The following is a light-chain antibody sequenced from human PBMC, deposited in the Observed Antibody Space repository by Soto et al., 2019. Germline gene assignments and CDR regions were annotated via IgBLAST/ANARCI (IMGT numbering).Light chain of an antibody. V-gene: IGLV2-23*01. Sequence: QSALTQPASVSGSPGQSITISCTGTSSDVGSYNLVSWYQQHPGKAPKLMIYEGSKRPSGVSHRFSGSKSGSTASLTISGLQAEDEADYFCCSYAGSSTLVFGGGTKLTVL. CDR3: CSYAGSSTLV. CDR2: EGS. CDR1: SSDVGSYNL. J-gene: IGLJ2*01.